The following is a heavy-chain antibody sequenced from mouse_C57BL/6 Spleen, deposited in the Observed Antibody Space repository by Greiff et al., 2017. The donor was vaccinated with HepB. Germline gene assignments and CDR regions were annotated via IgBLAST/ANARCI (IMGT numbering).Heavy chain of an antibody. CDR2: ISSGSSTI. D-gene: IGHD1-1*01. V-gene: IGHV5-17*01. CDR3: ARSDYYGSSYVAY. CDR1: GFTFSDYG. J-gene: IGHJ3*01. Sequence: EVMLVESGGGLVKPGGSLKLSCAASGFTFSDYGMHWVRQAPEKGLEWVAYISSGSSTIYYADTVKVRFTISRDNAKNTLFLQMTSLRSEDTAMYYCARSDYYGSSYVAYWGQGTLVTVSA.